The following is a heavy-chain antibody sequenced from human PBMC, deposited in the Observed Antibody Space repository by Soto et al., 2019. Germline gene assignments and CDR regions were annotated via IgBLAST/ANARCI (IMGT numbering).Heavy chain of an antibody. CDR3: TPANSYAMLG. V-gene: IGHV3-49*04. CDR2: IRGETNGGTA. Sequence: GGSLRLSCTGSGFNFANYALTWVRQAPGKGLEWVGFIRGETNGGTADYAASLKGRITISRDDSKSIAYLEINSLQTEDTAVYYCTPANSYAMLGWGQGTLVTVSS. J-gene: IGHJ4*02. D-gene: IGHD5-18*01. CDR1: GFNFANYA.